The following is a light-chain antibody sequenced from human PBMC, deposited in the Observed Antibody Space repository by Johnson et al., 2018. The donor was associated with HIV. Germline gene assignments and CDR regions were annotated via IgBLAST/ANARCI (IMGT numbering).Light chain of an antibody. CDR2: DNN. V-gene: IGLV1-51*01. CDR1: SSNIGNNY. J-gene: IGLJ1*01. CDR3: GTWERSLSGGLYG. Sequence: QSVLTQPPSVSAAPGQKVTISRSGSSSNIGNNYVSWYQQLPGTAPKLLIYDNNKRPSGIPDRFSGSKSGTSATLGITGLQTGAEADYHCGTWERSLSGGLYGLGPWTRVTV.